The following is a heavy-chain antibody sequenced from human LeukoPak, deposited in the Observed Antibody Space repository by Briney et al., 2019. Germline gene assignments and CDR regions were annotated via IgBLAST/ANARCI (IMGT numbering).Heavy chain of an antibody. CDR3: VSPRGFSYGYFDY. CDR1: GGSISSSSAY. CDR2: IYYSKNT. J-gene: IGHJ4*02. V-gene: IGHV4-39*01. D-gene: IGHD5-18*01. Sequence: KPSETLSLTCTVSGGSISSSSAYWGWIRQPPGKGLEWIGSIYYSKNTYYNPSLKSRVTISADTSKNQCSLTLGSVSATDTAVYYCVSPRGFSYGYFDYWGQGTLVTVSS.